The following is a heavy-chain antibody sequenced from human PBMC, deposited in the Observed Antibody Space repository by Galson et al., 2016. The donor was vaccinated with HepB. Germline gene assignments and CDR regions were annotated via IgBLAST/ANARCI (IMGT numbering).Heavy chain of an antibody. D-gene: IGHD5-24*01. CDR1: GFTLTHYG. V-gene: IGHV3-33*01. J-gene: IGHJ4*02. Sequence: SLRLSCATSGFTLTHYGMLWVRQAPGKGLEWVAVIWYDGSYKYYADSVEGRFTISRDISEKTVYLQMNSLRGEDTAVYYCARELHHMVPGGLDYWGQGTLVTVSS. CDR2: IWYDGSYK. CDR3: ARELHHMVPGGLDY.